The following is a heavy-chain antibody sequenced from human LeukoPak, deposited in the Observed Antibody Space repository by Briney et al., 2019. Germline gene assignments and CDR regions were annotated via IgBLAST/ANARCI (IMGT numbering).Heavy chain of an antibody. D-gene: IGHD2-21*02. CDR2: IYSGGST. Sequence: GGSLRLSCAASGFTFSSYAMSWVRQAPGKGLEWVSVIYSGGSTYYADSVKGRFTISRDNSKNTLYLQMNSLRAEDTAVYYCARQALSYCGGDLHLCYFDYWGQGTLVTVSS. V-gene: IGHV3-66*04. J-gene: IGHJ4*02. CDR3: ARQALSYCGGDLHLCYFDY. CDR1: GFTFSSYA.